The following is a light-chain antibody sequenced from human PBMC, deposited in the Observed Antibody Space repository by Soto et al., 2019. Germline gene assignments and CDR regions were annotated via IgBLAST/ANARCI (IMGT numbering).Light chain of an antibody. Sequence: DIVLTQSPGTLSLSPGERATLSCRASQSVSSSYLAWYQQKPGQAPRLLIYGASGRATGIPDRFSGSGSGTDFTLTISRLAPEDFAVYYCQQYGGSSWTFGQGTKVEIK. J-gene: IGKJ1*01. CDR3: QQYGGSSWT. CDR2: GAS. V-gene: IGKV3-20*01. CDR1: QSVSSSY.